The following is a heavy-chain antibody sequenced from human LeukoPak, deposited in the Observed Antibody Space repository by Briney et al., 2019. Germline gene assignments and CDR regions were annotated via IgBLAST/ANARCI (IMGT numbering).Heavy chain of an antibody. V-gene: IGHV3-30*18. CDR3: AKDAPLDYGDTEGPFDP. CDR2: ISYDGSNK. CDR1: GFTFSSYG. D-gene: IGHD4-17*01. J-gene: IGHJ5*02. Sequence: GRSLRLSCAASGFTFSSYGMHWVRQAPGKGLEWVAVISYDGSNKYYADSVKGRFTISRDNSKNTLYLQMNSLRAEDTAVYYCAKDAPLDYGDTEGPFDPWGQGTLVTVSS.